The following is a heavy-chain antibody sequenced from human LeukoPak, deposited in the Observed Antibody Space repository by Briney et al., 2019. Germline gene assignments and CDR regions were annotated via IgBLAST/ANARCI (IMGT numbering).Heavy chain of an antibody. CDR1: GFTVSSNY. D-gene: IGHD1-26*01. CDR2: IYSGGST. V-gene: IGHV3-53*01. Sequence: GGSLRLSCAASGFTVSSNYMSWVRQAPGKGLEWVSVIYSGGSTYYADSVKGRFTISRDNSKKTLYLQMDSLRAEDTAVYYCAGSGSYGQYYFGYWGQGTLVTVSS. CDR3: AGSGSYGQYYFGY. J-gene: IGHJ4*02.